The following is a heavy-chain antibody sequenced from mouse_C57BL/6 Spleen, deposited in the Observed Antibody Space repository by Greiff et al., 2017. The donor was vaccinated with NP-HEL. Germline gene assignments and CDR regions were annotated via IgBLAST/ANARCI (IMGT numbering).Heavy chain of an antibody. J-gene: IGHJ1*03. CDR1: GYSFTGYY. V-gene: IGHV1-42*01. Sequence: EVQLQQSGPEPVKPGASVKISCKASGYSFTGYYMNWVKQSPEKSLEWIGEINPSTGGTTYNQKFKAKATLTVDKSSSTAYMQLKSLTSEDSAVYYCAGGSNFDVWGTGTTVTVSS. D-gene: IGHD1-1*01. CDR3: AGGSNFDV. CDR2: INPSTGGT.